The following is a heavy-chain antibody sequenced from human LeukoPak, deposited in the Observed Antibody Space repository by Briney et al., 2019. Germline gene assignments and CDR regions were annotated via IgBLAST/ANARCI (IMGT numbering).Heavy chain of an antibody. CDR3: ARGFVVRGVSPIRPPLSGAFHI. CDR1: GYTFLRYY. CDR2: INPNSGGT. V-gene: IGHV1-2*02. Sequence: GASVRVSCKTSGYTFLRYYIHFVRQAPGQGLEWMGWINPNSGGTNYAQKFQGRVTMTRDTSISTAYMDLSGLRSDDTAVYYCARGFVVRGVSPIRPPLSGAFHIWGQGTMVTVSS. D-gene: IGHD3-10*01. J-gene: IGHJ3*02.